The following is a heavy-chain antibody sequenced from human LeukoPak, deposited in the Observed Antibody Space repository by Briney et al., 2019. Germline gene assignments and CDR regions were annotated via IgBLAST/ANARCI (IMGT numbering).Heavy chain of an antibody. V-gene: IGHV4-39*01. D-gene: IGHD1-26*01. CDR2: IYYSGNT. CDR3: ARRRDSGSYYFRTNWFDP. CDR1: GDSISSSSYY. J-gene: IGHJ5*02. Sequence: SETLSLTCSVSGDSISSSSYYWGWIRQPPGKGLEWIGNIYYSGNTYHNPSLKSRVTISVDTSKNQFSLKLSSVTAADTAVYYCARRRDSGSYYFRTNWFDPWGQGTLVTVSS.